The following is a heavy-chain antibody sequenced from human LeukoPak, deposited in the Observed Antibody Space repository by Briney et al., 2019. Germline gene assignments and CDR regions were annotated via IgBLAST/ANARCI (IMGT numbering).Heavy chain of an antibody. CDR1: GFTFSTYA. Sequence: GGSLRPSCAASGFTFSTYAMTWVRQAPGKGLEWVSALSGSGASTFHADSVKGRFTISRDNSKNTLYLQMNSLRDEDTAVYYCARGPKVPAPTYYFDDWGQGILVTVSS. V-gene: IGHV3-23*01. J-gene: IGHJ4*02. CDR3: ARGPKVPAPTYYFDD. D-gene: IGHD2-2*01. CDR2: LSGSGAST.